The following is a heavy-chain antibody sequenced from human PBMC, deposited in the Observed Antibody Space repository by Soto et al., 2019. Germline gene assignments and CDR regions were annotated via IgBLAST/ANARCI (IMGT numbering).Heavy chain of an antibody. D-gene: IGHD3-22*01. J-gene: IGHJ4*02. Sequence: ASVKVSCKVSGYTLTELSMHWVRQAPGKGLEWMGGFDPEGGETIYAQKFQGRVTMTEDTSTDTAYMELSSLRSEDTAVYYCATGTAYYDSSGQDYWGQGTLVTVSS. V-gene: IGHV1-24*01. CDR2: FDPEGGET. CDR1: GYTLTELS. CDR3: ATGTAYYDSSGQDY.